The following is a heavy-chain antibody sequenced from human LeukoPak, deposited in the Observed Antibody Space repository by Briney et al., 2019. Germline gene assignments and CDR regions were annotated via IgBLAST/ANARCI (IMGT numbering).Heavy chain of an antibody. Sequence: SETLSLTCAVSGGSISSSNWWSWARPPPGKGLEWIGEIYHSGSTNYNPSLKSRVTISVDKSKNQFSLKLSSVTAADTAVYYCARGSGIAVAGTNFDYWGQGTLVTVSS. D-gene: IGHD6-19*01. CDR3: ARGSGIAVAGTNFDY. V-gene: IGHV4-4*02. CDR1: GGSISSSNW. CDR2: IYHSGST. J-gene: IGHJ4*02.